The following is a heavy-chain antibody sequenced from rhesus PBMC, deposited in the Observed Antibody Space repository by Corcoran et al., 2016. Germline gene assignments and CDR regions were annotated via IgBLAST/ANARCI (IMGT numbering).Heavy chain of an antibody. CDR1: GGSISAYF. J-gene: IGHJ4*01. CDR3: ASVDYGSGFPDF. V-gene: IGHV4-73*01. D-gene: IGHD3-28*01. Sequence: QVRLQQWGEGLVKPSETLSLTCAVYGGSISAYFWTWIRQPPGKGLEWMGNIDFNTASTNYNPSLKNRVTFSKDTSKNQFSLKLNSVTAADTAVYYCASVDYGSGFPDFWGQGVLVTVSS. CDR2: IDFNTAST.